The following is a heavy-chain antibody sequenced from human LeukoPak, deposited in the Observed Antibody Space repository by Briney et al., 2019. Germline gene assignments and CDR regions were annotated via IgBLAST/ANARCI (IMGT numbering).Heavy chain of an antibody. Sequence: GGSLRLSCAASGFTFSSYEMNWVRQAPGKGLEWVSYISSSGSTIYYADSVKGRFTISRDNAKNSLYLQMNSLRAEDTAVYYCASRLSWIQLWSYYYGMDVWGKGATVTVSS. V-gene: IGHV3-48*03. J-gene: IGHJ6*04. D-gene: IGHD5-18*01. CDR2: ISSSGSTI. CDR1: GFTFSSYE. CDR3: ASRLSWIQLWSYYYGMDV.